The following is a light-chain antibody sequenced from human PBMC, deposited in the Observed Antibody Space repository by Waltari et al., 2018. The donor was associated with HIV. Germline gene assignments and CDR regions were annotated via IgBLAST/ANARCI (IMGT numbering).Light chain of an antibody. J-gene: IGLJ2*01. V-gene: IGLV1-40*01. Sequence: QSVLTQPPSVSGAPGQRVTFSCTGSSSNIGAGYDVQWYQQLPGTAPKLLIHGNNNRPPGVLHRFSGSKAGTSASLAITGRQAEEEADYYCQSYDSSLSGSVVFGGGTKLTVL. CDR1: SSNIGAGYD. CDR3: QSYDSSLSGSVV. CDR2: GNN.